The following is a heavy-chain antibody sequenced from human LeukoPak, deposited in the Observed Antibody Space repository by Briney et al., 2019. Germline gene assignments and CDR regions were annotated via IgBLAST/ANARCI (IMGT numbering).Heavy chain of an antibody. J-gene: IGHJ6*03. CDR3: ATVGYSYYYYYYMDV. D-gene: IGHD5-18*01. Sequence: PSETLSLTCTVSRGSTSTYYWSWIRQPAGKGLEWIGRIYPSGNTNFNPSLMSRVTMSIDTSKNQFSLKLSSVTAADTAVYYCATVGYSYYYYYYMDVWGKGTTVTVSS. CDR1: RGSTSTYY. V-gene: IGHV4-4*07. CDR2: IYPSGNT.